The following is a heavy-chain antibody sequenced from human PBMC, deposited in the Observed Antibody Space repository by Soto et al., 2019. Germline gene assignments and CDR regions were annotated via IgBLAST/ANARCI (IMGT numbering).Heavy chain of an antibody. CDR2: IYSSGSA. J-gene: IGHJ4*02. CDR3: ATIVKANDY. CDR1: RASIYTYS. Sequence: SETLSLTCTVSRASIYTYSWTWIRQPAGKGLQWIGHIYSSGSANYSPSLKSRVSMSVDWCKNQISLKRTSLTAADTAVYYCATIVKANDYWRQGTLVTVSS. V-gene: IGHV4-4*07. D-gene: IGHD1-26*01.